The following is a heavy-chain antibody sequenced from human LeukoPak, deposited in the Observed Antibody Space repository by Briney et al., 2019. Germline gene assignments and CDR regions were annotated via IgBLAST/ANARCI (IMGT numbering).Heavy chain of an antibody. D-gene: IGHD2-2*01. CDR2: IYPGDSDT. Sequence: KVSCKASGYSFTSYWIGWVRQMPGKGLEWMGIIYPGDSDTRYSPSFQGQVTISADKSISTAYLQWSSLKASDTAMYYCARQEVPAALFDYWGQGTLVTVSS. CDR3: ARQEVPAALFDY. CDR1: GYSFTSYW. V-gene: IGHV5-51*01. J-gene: IGHJ4*02.